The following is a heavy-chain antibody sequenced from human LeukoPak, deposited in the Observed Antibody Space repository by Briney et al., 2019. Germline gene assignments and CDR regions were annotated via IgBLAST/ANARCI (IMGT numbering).Heavy chain of an antibody. V-gene: IGHV1-69*05. CDR2: IIPIFGTA. J-gene: IGHJ4*02. Sequence: ASVKVSCKASGGTFSSYAISWVRQAPGQGLEWMGGIIPIFGTANYAQKFQGRVTITTDESTSTAYMELSSLRSEDTAVYYCAREGETWGLVTKGFFDYWGQGTLVTVSP. D-gene: IGHD2-21*02. CDR1: GGTFSSYA. CDR3: AREGETWGLVTKGFFDY.